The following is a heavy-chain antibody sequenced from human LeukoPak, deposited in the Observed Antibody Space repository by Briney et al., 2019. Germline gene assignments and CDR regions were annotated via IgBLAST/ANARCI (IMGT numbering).Heavy chain of an antibody. Sequence: SETLSLTCTVSGGSISGYYWTWIRQPAGKGLEWIGRIYSSGSTNYNPSLKSRVTMSVDTSKNQFSLKLSSVTAADTAVYYCARDGMSIAAAGGRDYFDYWGQGTLVTVSS. CDR1: GGSISGYY. CDR2: IYSSGST. J-gene: IGHJ4*02. D-gene: IGHD6-13*01. V-gene: IGHV4-4*07. CDR3: ARDGMSIAAAGGRDYFDY.